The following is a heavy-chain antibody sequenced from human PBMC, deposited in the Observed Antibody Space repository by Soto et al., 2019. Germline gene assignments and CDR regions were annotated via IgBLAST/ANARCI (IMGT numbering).Heavy chain of an antibody. V-gene: IGHV1-24*01. Sequence: QVQFLQSGAEVKKPGASVKVSCKVSGHTLTELSMHWVRQAPGRGLEWMGGFDPEDGETIFAQKFQGRVTMTEDTSTDSTDMELTSLRSEDTAVYYCAAGGTRWLHSPFDYWGQGTLVTISS. D-gene: IGHD1-1*01. J-gene: IGHJ4*02. CDR2: FDPEDGET. CDR3: AAGGTRWLHSPFDY. CDR1: GHTLTELS.